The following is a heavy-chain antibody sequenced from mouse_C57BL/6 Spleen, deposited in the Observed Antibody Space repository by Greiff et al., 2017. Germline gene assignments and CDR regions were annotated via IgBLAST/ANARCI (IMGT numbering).Heavy chain of an antibody. CDR2: ISSGGSYT. V-gene: IGHV5-6*01. CDR1: GFTFSSYG. Sequence: EVKLVESGGDLVKPGGSLKLSCAASGFTFSSYGMSWVRQTPDKRLEWVATISSGGSYTYYPDSVKGRFTISRDNAKNTLYLQMSSLKSEDTAMYYCARHVLGYFDVWGTGTTVTVSS. J-gene: IGHJ1*03. CDR3: ARHVLGYFDV. D-gene: IGHD4-1*01.